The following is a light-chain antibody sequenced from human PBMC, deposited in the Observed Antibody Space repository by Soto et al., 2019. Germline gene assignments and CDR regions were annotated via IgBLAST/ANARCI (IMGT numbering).Light chain of an antibody. V-gene: IGLV2-14*01. J-gene: IGLJ2*01. CDR2: DVS. CDR3: SSYTSSSTLVV. Sequence: QSVLTHPASVSGSPGQSITISCTGTSSDVGGYNYVSWYQQHPGKAPKLMIYDVSNRPSGVSNRFSGSKSGNTASLTISGLQAEDEADYYCSSYTSSSTLVVFGGGTKVTVL. CDR1: SSDVGGYNY.